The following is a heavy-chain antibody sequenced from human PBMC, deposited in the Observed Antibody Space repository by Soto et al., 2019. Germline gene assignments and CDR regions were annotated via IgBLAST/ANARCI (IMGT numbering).Heavy chain of an antibody. CDR3: ASGGYYGDNWFDP. J-gene: IGHJ5*02. CDR1: GFTFSSYG. D-gene: IGHD1-26*01. V-gene: IGHV3-33*01. Sequence: PGGSLRLSCAASGFTFSSYGMHWVRQAPGKGLEWVAVIWYDGSNKYYADSVKGRFTISRDNSKNTLYLQMNSLRAEDTAVYYCASGGYYGDNWFDPWGQGTLVTVSS. CDR2: IWYDGSNK.